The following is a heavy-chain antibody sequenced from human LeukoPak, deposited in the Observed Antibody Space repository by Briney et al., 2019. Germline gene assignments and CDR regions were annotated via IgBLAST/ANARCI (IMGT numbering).Heavy chain of an antibody. D-gene: IGHD3-16*01. CDR3: AKDASAWSRDY. CDR1: GFIFSNCG. CDR2: ITSTGTYT. V-gene: IGHV3-21*01. Sequence: GGSLRLSCAASGFIFSNCGMNWVRQAPGEGLEWVSSITSTGTYTFYADSVKGRFTISRDNAKNSLYLQMSSLRAEDTAVYYCAKDASAWSRDYWGQGTLVTVSS. J-gene: IGHJ4*02.